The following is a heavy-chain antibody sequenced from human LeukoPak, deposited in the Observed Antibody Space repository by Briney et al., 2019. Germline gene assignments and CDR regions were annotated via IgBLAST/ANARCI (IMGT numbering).Heavy chain of an antibody. V-gene: IGHV1-18*01. Sequence: GASVKVSCKASGYTFTSYGISWVRQAPGQGLEWMGWISAYNGNTNYAQKLQGRVTMTTDTSTSTAYMELSRLRSDDTAVYYCARNLWFGESSDAFDIWGQGTMVTVSS. J-gene: IGHJ3*02. CDR2: ISAYNGNT. CDR3: ARNLWFGESSDAFDI. D-gene: IGHD3-10*01. CDR1: GYTFTSYG.